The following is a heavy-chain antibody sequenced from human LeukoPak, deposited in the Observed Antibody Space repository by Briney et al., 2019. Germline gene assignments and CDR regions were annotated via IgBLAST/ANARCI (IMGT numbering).Heavy chain of an antibody. CDR2: IYTSGST. V-gene: IGHV4-61*02. J-gene: IGHJ3*02. CDR3: ARAASIAARRGAFDI. CDR1: GGSISSGSYY. Sequence: KSSETLSLTCTVSGGSISSGSYYWSWIRQPAGKGLEWIGRIYTSGSTNYNPSLKSRVTISVDTSKNQLSLKLSSVTPADTAVYYCARAASIAARRGAFDIWGQGTMVTVSS. D-gene: IGHD6-6*01.